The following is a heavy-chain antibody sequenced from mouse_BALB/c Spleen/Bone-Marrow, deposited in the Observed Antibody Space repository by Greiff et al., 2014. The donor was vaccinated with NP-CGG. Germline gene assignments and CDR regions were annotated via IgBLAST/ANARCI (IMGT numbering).Heavy chain of an antibody. CDR2: IWADGST. V-gene: IGHV2-9*02. J-gene: IGHJ4*01. D-gene: IGHD1-2*01. Sequence: LQESGPGLVAPSQSLSISCTVSGFSLTSYGVHWVRQPPGKGLEWLGVIWADGSTNYNSALMSRLSISKDNSKSQVFLKMNSLQTVDTAMYYCARITTATGAMDYWGQGTSVTVSS. CDR1: GFSLTSYG. CDR3: ARITTATGAMDY.